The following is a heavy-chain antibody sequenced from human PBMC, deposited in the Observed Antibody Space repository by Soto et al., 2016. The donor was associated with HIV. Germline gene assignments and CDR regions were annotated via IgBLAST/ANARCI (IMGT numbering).Heavy chain of an antibody. J-gene: IGHJ5*02. D-gene: IGHD3-10*01. V-gene: IGHV4-59*01. Sequence: QMQLQESGPGLVKPSETLSLTCGVSGGSINGYYWNWIRQPPGKGLEWIGFIYYRGSTTYNPSLKSPSHHITRHVQEPILPEAELCDRCGHGRLLCARDYHGSGDYFDPWAREPWSPSRQ. CDR1: GGSINGYY. CDR3: ARDYHGSGDYFDP. CDR2: IYYRGST.